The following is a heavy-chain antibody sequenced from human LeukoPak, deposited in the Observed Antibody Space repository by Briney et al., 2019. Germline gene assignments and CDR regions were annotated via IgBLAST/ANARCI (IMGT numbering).Heavy chain of an antibody. CDR1: GFTFSSYG. V-gene: IGHV3-33*01. CDR3: ARDWWKSSSSCWFDP. D-gene: IGHD6-13*01. CDR2: IWYDGSNK. J-gene: IGHJ5*02. Sequence: GGSLRLSCAASGFTFSSYGMHWVRQAPGKGLEWVAVIWYDGSNKYYADSVKGRFTISRDNSKNTLYLQMNSLRAEDTAVYYCARDWWKSSSSCWFDPWGQGTLVTVSS.